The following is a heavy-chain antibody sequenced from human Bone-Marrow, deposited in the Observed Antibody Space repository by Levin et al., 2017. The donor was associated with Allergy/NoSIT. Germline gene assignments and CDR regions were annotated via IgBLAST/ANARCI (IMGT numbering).Heavy chain of an antibody. V-gene: IGHV3-15*01. CDR1: GFTFSNAW. CDR2: IKSKTDGGTT. Sequence: LGESLKISCAASGFTFSNAWMSWVRQAPGKGLEWVGRIKSKTDGGTTDYAAPVKGRFTISRDDSKNTLYLQMNSLKTEDTAVYYCTTESTTVTQYYYGMDVWGQGTTVTVSS. D-gene: IGHD4-17*01. CDR3: TTESTTVTQYYYGMDV. J-gene: IGHJ6*02.